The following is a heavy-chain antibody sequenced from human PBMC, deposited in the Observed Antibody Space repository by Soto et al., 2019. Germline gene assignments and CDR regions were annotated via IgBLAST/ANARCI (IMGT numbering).Heavy chain of an antibody. D-gene: IGHD1-26*01. CDR3: AKDFSSLGGDAFDI. J-gene: IGHJ3*02. V-gene: IGHV3-23*01. Sequence: GGSLRLSCEDSGFTFSSYAMSWVRQAPGKGLEWVSAISGSGGSTYYADSVKGRFTISRDNSKNTLYLQMNSLRAEDTAVYYFAKDFSSLGGDAFDIWGQGTMVTVSS. CDR2: ISGSGGST. CDR1: GFTFSSYA.